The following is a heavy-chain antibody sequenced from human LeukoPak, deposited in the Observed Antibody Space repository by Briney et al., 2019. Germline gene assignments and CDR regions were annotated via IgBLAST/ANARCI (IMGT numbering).Heavy chain of an antibody. Sequence: SETLSLTCTVSGGSISSYYWSWIRQPPGKGLEWIGYIYYSGSTNYNPSLKSRVTISVDTSKNQFSLKLSAVTAADTAVYYCARDYDFWSGFDYWGQGTLVTVSS. CDR3: ARDYDFWSGFDY. D-gene: IGHD3-3*01. J-gene: IGHJ4*02. V-gene: IGHV4-59*01. CDR1: GGSISSYY. CDR2: IYYSGST.